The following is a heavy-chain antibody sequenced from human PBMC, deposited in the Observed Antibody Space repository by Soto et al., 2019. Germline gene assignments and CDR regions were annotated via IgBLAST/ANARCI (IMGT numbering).Heavy chain of an antibody. Sequence: PGESLKISCKASGYSFTNYWIGWVRQMPGKGLEWMGVIYPSDSDARYSPSLQGQVTISADMSISTAYLQWSSLKASDTAMYYCASRAYCGGDCYFNYWGQGTLVIVSS. V-gene: IGHV5-51*01. CDR2: IYPSDSDA. D-gene: IGHD2-21*02. J-gene: IGHJ4*02. CDR1: GYSFTNYW. CDR3: ASRAYCGGDCYFNY.